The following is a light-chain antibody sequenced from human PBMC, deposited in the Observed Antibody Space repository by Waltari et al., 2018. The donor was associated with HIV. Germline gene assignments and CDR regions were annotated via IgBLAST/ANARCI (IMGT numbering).Light chain of an antibody. CDR3: CSYAGSYTFV. J-gene: IGLJ2*01. Sequence: QSALTQPRSVSGSPGQSVTISCTGTSSDVGGYNSVSWYQQHPGKAPKPMIYDVTKRPSGVPDRFSGSKSGNTASLTISGLQAEDEADYYCCSYAGSYTFVFGGGTKVTVL. CDR2: DVT. CDR1: SSDVGGYNS. V-gene: IGLV2-11*01.